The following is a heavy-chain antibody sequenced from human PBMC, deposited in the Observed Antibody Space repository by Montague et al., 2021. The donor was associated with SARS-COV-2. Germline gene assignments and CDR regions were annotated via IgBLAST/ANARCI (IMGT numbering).Heavy chain of an antibody. CDR1: GTSFGGYY. J-gene: IGHJ6*03. V-gene: IGHV4-34*01. D-gene: IGHD3-10*01. CDR2: INHGGST. Sequence: SETLSLTCAVHGTSFGGYYWNWIRQPPGKGLEWIGEINHGGSTKYSPSLKSRRTISADTSKNQFSLKLTSVAAADTAVYYCARLRDGVVPSPILGVGPYYSYYYMDVWGRGTTVTVSS. CDR3: ARLRDGVVPSPILGVGPYYSYYYMDV.